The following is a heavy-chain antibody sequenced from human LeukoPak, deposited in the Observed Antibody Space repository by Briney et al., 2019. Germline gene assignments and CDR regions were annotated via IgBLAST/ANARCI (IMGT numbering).Heavy chain of an antibody. V-gene: IGHV4-59*01. D-gene: IGHD6-13*01. J-gene: IGHJ6*03. Sequence: SETLSLTCTVSGGSISSYYWSWIRQPPGKGLEWIGYIYYSGSTNYNPSLKSRVTISVDTSKNQFSLKLSSVTAADTAVYYCARGKNGYSSRLDYYYYMDVWGKGTTVTVSS. CDR1: GGSISSYY. CDR2: IYYSGST. CDR3: ARGKNGYSSRLDYYYYMDV.